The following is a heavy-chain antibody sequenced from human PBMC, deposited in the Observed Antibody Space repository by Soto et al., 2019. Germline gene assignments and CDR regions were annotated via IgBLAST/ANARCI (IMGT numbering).Heavy chain of an antibody. V-gene: IGHV3-21*01. D-gene: IGHD4-17*01. CDR1: GFTFSSYA. CDR2: ISSSSSYT. J-gene: IGHJ6*03. CDR3: ARDGDDYGDYGRVYYYYMDI. Sequence: GGSLRLSCAASGFTFSSYAMSWVRQAPGKGLEWVSSISSSSSYTYYADSVKGRFTISRDNAKNSLYLQMNSLRAEDTAVYYCARDGDDYGDYGRVYYYYMDIWGKGTTVTVSS.